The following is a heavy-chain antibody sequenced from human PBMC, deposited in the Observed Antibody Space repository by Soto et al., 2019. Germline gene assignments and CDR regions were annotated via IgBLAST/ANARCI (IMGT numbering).Heavy chain of an antibody. CDR2: ISYDGSNK. Sequence: QVQLVESGGGVVQPGRSLRLSCAASGFTFSSYGMHWVRQAPGKGLEWVAVISYDGSNKYYADSVKGRVTISRDNSKNTLYLQMNSLRAEDTAVYYCAKDQAPWELLADYWGQGTQVTVSS. V-gene: IGHV3-30*18. D-gene: IGHD1-26*01. CDR1: GFTFSSYG. CDR3: AKDQAPWELLADY. J-gene: IGHJ4*02.